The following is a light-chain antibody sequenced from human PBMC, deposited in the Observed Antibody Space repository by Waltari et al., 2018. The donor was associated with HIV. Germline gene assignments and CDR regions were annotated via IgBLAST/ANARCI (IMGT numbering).Light chain of an antibody. V-gene: IGKV3-15*01. Sequence: EIAMTQSPATLSVSPRERVTLSCAGSESVSTNLAWFQQKPGQSPRHLIDGASLRATGGPARFGASGAKTDFTCSIGALEAEDVAVYYCQQYKGWPRTCGKGTKVEVK. CDR1: ESVSTN. CDR3: QQYKGWPRT. J-gene: IGKJ1*01. CDR2: GAS.